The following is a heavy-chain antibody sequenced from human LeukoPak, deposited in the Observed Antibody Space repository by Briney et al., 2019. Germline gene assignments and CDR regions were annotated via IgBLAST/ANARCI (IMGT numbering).Heavy chain of an antibody. D-gene: IGHD3-10*02. V-gene: IGHV4-34*01. CDR1: GGSFSGYY. CDR2: INHSGST. Sequence: SETLSLTCAVYGGSFSGYYWSWIRQPPGKGLEWIGEINHSGSTNYNPSLKSRVTISVDTSKNQFSLKLSSVTAADTAVYYCARDGRGAHDFDYWGQGTLVTVSS. J-gene: IGHJ4*02. CDR3: ARDGRGAHDFDY.